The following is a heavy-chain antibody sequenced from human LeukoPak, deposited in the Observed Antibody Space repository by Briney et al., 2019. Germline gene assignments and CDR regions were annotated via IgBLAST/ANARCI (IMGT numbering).Heavy chain of an antibody. D-gene: IGHD2-2*01. J-gene: IGHJ5*02. Sequence: QSGGSLRLSCAASGFTFDDYTMHWVRQAPGKGLEWVSLISWDGGSTYYADSVKDRFTISRDNSKNSLYLQMNSLRTEDTALYYCAKDSVPAAMEGWFDPWGQGTLVTVSS. CDR3: AKDSVPAAMEGWFDP. CDR2: ISWDGGST. V-gene: IGHV3-43*01. CDR1: GFTFDDYT.